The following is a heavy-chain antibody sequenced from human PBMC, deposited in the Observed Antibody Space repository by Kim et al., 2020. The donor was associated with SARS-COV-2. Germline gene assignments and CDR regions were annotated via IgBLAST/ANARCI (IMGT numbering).Heavy chain of an antibody. D-gene: IGHD3-22*01. Sequence: GESLKISCKGSGYSFTSYWIGWVRQMPGKGLEWMGIIYPGDSDTRYSPSFQGQVTISADKSISTAYLQWSSLKASDTAMYYCARHLKVVGPNPYDSSGYRPEYYYYYGMDVWGQGTTVTVSS. V-gene: IGHV5-51*01. CDR1: GYSFTSYW. CDR2: IYPGDSDT. J-gene: IGHJ6*02. CDR3: ARHLKVVGPNPYDSSGYRPEYYYYYGMDV.